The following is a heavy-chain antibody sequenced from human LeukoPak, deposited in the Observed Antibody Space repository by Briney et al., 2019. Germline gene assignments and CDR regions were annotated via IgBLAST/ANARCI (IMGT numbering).Heavy chain of an antibody. D-gene: IGHD3-3*01. V-gene: IGHV5-51*01. Sequence: GESLKISCKSSGYAFTHDWTGWVRQMPGKGLGWMGIIYPRDSTTRYSPAFEGQVTISVDKSITTAYLQWSSLKASDTAMYYCARRAIIQGTSALDFWGQGTVVIVSS. J-gene: IGHJ4*02. CDR1: GYAFTHDW. CDR3: ARRAIIQGTSALDF. CDR2: IYPRDSTT.